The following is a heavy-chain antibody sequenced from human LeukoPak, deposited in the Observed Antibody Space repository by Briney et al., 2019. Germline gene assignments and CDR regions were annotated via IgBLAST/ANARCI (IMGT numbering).Heavy chain of an antibody. V-gene: IGHV3-48*04. CDR2: ISSSSSTI. CDR3: ARDFQEGGDYHAFDI. CDR1: GFTFSSYS. J-gene: IGHJ3*02. Sequence: GGSLRLSCAASGFTFSSYSMNWVRQAPGKGLEWVSYISSSSSTIYYADSVKGRFTIYRDNAKNSLYLQMNSLRAEDTAVYYCARDFQEGGDYHAFDIWGQGTMVTVSS. D-gene: IGHD4-17*01.